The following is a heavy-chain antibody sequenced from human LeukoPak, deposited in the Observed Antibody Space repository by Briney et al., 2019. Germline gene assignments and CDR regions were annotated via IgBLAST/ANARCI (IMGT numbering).Heavy chain of an antibody. CDR3: ARSVAGSSWFDP. V-gene: IGHV3-13*01. J-gene: IGHJ5*02. D-gene: IGHD6-19*01. CDR1: GFSFSSYD. CDR2: IGTAGDS. Sequence: PPGGSLRLSCAASGFSFSSYDMHWVRQITGKGLEWVSVIGTAGDSLYAGSARGQFTISRENAKNSLYLQMNSLRAGDTAVYYCARSVAGSSWFDPWGQGTLVTVSS.